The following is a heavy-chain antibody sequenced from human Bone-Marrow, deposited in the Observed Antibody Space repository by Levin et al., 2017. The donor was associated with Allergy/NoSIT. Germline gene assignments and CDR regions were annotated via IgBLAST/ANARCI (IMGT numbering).Heavy chain of an antibody. D-gene: IGHD4-11*01. CDR3: ARVMTTAIFDS. CDR2: ISDTSAYT. CDR1: GFTFSDYY. J-gene: IGHJ4*02. Sequence: PGGSLRLSCAASGFTFSDYYMSWIRQAPGKGLEYISYISDTSAYTNYGDSVKGRFTISRDNAKNSLYLQMSSLRVEDTAVYYCARVMTTAIFDSWGQGPLVAVSS. V-gene: IGHV3-11*06.